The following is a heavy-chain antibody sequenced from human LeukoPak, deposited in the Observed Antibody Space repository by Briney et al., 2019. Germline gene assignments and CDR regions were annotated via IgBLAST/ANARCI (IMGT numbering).Heavy chain of an antibody. D-gene: IGHD4-23*01. CDR2: MDPSDSYT. CDR3: ASEGSYGGNSGYYYYGMDV. V-gene: IGHV5-10-1*01. J-gene: IGHJ6*02. Sequence: ESLKISCKGSGFSFSTYWISWVRQMPGKGLEWMGTMDPSDSYTNYSPSFQGHVTISADKSISTAYLQWSSLKASDTAMYYCASEGSYGGNSGYYYYGMDVWGQGTTVTVSS. CDR1: GFSFSTYW.